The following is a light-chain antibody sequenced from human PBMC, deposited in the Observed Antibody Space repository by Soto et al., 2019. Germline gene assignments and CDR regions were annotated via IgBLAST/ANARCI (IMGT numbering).Light chain of an antibody. V-gene: IGLV7-46*01. CDR3: LLSYSVALVV. CDR1: TGAVTSGHY. CDR2: DTS. Sequence: QAVVTQEPSLTVSPGGTVTLTCGSSTGAVTSGHYPYWFQQKPGQAPRTLIYDTSNKHSWTPARFSGSLLGGKAALTLSCAQPEDEAEYYCLLSYSVALVVFGGGTKRTVL. J-gene: IGLJ2*01.